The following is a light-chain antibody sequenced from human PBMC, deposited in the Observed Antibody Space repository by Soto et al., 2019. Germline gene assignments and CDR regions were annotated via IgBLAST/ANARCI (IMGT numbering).Light chain of an antibody. Sequence: DIQMTQSPSSLSASVGDRVTITCRASQSISSYLNWYQQKPGKAPKLLIYGASSLESGVPSRFSGSGSGTDFTLTISSLQPEDFATFYCQQSYSTPLSFGGGNKVDIK. CDR1: QSISSY. CDR3: QQSYSTPLS. J-gene: IGKJ4*01. V-gene: IGKV1-39*01. CDR2: GAS.